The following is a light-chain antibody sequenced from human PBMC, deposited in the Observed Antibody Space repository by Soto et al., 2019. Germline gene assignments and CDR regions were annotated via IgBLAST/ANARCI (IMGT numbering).Light chain of an antibody. J-gene: IGKJ5*01. CDR1: QSVSSH. CDR2: AAS. Sequence: DIEMTQSASSLSASVWDRGTISCRASQSVSSHFYSYQKPPRKGPKVLIYAASSLQSGVPSRCSGSGAGAAFFPTISSLQHEVVATYYCQQTYSTPPLTFGQGTRLEIK. CDR3: QQTYSTPPLT. V-gene: IGKV1-39*01.